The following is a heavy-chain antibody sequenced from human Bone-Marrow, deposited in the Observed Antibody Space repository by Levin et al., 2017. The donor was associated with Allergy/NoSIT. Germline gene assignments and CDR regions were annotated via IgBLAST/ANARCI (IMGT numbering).Heavy chain of an antibody. CDR3: ARDPGRGYYDSSGYSGDH. V-gene: IGHV3-48*02. Sequence: ETLSLTCAASGFTFRHYTMNWVRQAPGKGLEWVSCITSSGDSTYYADSVKGRFTISRDNAKNSLYLQLNRLRDEDTAMYYCARDPGRGYYDSSGYSGDHWGQGTLVTVSS. D-gene: IGHD3-22*01. J-gene: IGHJ4*02. CDR1: GFTFRHYT. CDR2: ITSSGDST.